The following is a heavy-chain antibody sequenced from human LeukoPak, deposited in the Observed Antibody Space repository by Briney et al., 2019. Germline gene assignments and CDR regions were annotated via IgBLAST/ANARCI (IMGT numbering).Heavy chain of an antibody. CDR2: INHSGST. V-gene: IGHV4-34*01. D-gene: IGHD6-13*01. J-gene: IGHJ4*02. CDR1: VGSFSGYY. CDR3: ARVPPSSPPIDY. Sequence: SETLSLTCAVYVGSFSGYYWSWIRQPPGKGLEWIGEINHSGSTNYNPSLKSRVTISVDTSKNQFSLKLSSVTAADTAVYYCARVPPSSPPIDYWGQGTLVTVSS.